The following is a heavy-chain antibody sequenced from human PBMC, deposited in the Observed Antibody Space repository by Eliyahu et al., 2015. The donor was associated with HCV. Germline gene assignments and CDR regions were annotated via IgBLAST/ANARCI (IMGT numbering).Heavy chain of an antibody. J-gene: IGHJ4*02. CDR2: INHSGST. CDR1: GGSFRGYY. D-gene: IGHD6-13*01. V-gene: IGHV4-34*01. CDR3: ARRHQIYSSSWSRYXDY. Sequence: QVQLQQWGAGLLKPSETLSLTCXVYGGSFRGYYWSWIRQPPGKGXEWIGEINHSGSTNYNPSLKSRVTISVDTSKNQFSLKLSSVTAADTAVYYCARRHQIYSSSWSRYXDYWGQGTLVTVSX.